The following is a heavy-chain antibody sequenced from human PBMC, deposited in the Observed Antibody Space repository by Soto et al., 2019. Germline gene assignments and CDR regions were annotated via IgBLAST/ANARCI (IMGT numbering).Heavy chain of an antibody. CDR2: VYYSGST. CDR1: GGSISGYH. CDR3: AMTVTPLYNWFNP. J-gene: IGHJ5*02. V-gene: IGHV4-59*08. D-gene: IGHD4-4*01. Sequence: QVQLQESGPGLVKPSETLSLTCTVSGGSISGYHWSWIRQSPEKGLEWIGHVYYSGSTKYNPSLKSGVTISVDTSKNQFSLNLRSVTAADTAVYYCAMTVTPLYNWFNPWGQGILVTVSS.